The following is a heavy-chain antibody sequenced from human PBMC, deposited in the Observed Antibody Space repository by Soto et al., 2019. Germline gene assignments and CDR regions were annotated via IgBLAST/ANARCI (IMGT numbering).Heavy chain of an antibody. J-gene: IGHJ5*02. V-gene: IGHV1-8*01. CDR2: MNPNSGNT. CDR1: GYTFTSYD. Sequence: ASVKVSCKASGYTFTSYDINWVRQATGQGLEWMGWMNPNSGNTGYAQKFQGRVTMTRNTSISTAYMELSSLRSEDTAVYYCAREFDPSLINANLFDPWGQGTLVTVSS. D-gene: IGHD3-9*01. CDR3: AREFDPSLINANLFDP.